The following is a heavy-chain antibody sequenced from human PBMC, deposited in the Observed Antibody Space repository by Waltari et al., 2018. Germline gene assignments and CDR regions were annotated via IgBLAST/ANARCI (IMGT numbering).Heavy chain of an antibody. D-gene: IGHD3-10*01. CDR1: GGTFSSYA. V-gene: IGHV1-69*01. CDR2: IIPIVGTS. CDR3: ARGGGPYGSGSTNFDY. J-gene: IGHJ4*02. Sequence: QVQLVQSGAEVKKPGSSVKVSCKASGGTFSSYAISWVRQAPGQGLEWMGGIIPIVGTSNYAQKFQGRVTITADEATGTAYMGLSSLRSEDTAVYYCARGGGPYGSGSTNFDYWGQGTLVTVSS.